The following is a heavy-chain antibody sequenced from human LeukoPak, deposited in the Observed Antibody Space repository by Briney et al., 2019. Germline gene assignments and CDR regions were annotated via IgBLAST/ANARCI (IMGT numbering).Heavy chain of an antibody. Sequence: GRSLRFSCAVSGITLSNYGMSWVRQAPGKGLEWVAGISDNGGRTLYADSVKGRFTISRDNPKNTLYLQMNSLRAEDTAVYFCAKRGVVIRVILVGFHKEAYYFDSWGQGALVTVSS. CDR3: AKRGVVIRVILVGFHKEAYYFDS. V-gene: IGHV3-23*01. CDR2: ISDNGGRT. D-gene: IGHD3-22*01. CDR1: GITLSNYG. J-gene: IGHJ4*02.